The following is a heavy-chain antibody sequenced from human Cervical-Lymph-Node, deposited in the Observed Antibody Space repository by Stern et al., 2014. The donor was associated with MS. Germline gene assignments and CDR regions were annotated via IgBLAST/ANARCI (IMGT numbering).Heavy chain of an antibody. D-gene: IGHD6-13*01. CDR1: GFTFTSYY. Sequence: VQLVESGAEVMQPGASVKVSCKASGFTFTSYYMHWVRQAPGQGLEWMGMINPDSDNTISAQKFLGRVTMTRDPSTSTVYMELSRLTSEDTAVYYCVRDPASGGYYFDHWGQGTLVTVSS. J-gene: IGHJ4*02. V-gene: IGHV1-46*01. CDR3: VRDPASGGYYFDH. CDR2: INPDSDNT.